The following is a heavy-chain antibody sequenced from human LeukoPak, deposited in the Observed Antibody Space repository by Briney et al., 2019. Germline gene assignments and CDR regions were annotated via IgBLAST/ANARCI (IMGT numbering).Heavy chain of an antibody. CDR2: INPSGGST. CDR1: GYTFTSYY. V-gene: IGHV1-46*01. D-gene: IGHD5-18*01. Sequence: GASVTVSFKSSGYTFTSYYMHWVRQAPGQGLEWMGIINPSGGSTSYALKFQGRVTMTRDTSTSTVYMELSSLRSEDTAVYYCARPRYSYGPDGFDIWGQGTMVTVSS. CDR3: ARPRYSYGPDGFDI. J-gene: IGHJ3*02.